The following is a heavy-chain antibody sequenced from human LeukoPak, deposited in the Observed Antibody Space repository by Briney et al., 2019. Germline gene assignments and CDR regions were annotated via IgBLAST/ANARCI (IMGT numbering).Heavy chain of an antibody. V-gene: IGHV3-74*01. Sequence: GGSLRLSCTASGFTFSNYWLHWVRQAPGKGLVWVSRIDNDGSSTRYADSVKGRFTISRDNSKNTLYLQMNSLRAEDTAVYYCAKERLETWIQLWLGYWGQGTLVTVSS. CDR3: AKERLETWIQLWLGY. CDR2: IDNDGSST. D-gene: IGHD5-18*01. J-gene: IGHJ4*02. CDR1: GFTFSNYW.